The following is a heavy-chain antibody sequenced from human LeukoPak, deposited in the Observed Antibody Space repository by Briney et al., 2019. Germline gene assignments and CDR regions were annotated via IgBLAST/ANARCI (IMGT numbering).Heavy chain of an antibody. Sequence: GGSLRLSCAASGFTFSSYDMHWVRQAPGKGLEWVSAIGTAGDTYYPGSVKGRFTISRENAKNSLYLQMNSLRAGDTAVYYCARRGLGYYMDVWGKGTTVTVSS. CDR2: IGTAGDT. D-gene: IGHD3-16*01. CDR3: ARRGLGYYMDV. V-gene: IGHV3-13*01. CDR1: GFTFSSYD. J-gene: IGHJ6*03.